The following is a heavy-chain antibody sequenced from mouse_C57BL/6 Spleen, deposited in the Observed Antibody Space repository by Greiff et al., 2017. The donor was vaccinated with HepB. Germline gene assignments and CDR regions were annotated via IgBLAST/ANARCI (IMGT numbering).Heavy chain of an antibody. CDR2: INPGSGGT. J-gene: IGHJ3*01. D-gene: IGHD2-5*01. V-gene: IGHV1-54*01. Sequence: VQLQQSGAALVRPGTSVKVSCKASGYAFTNYLIEWVKQRPGQGLEWIGVINPGSGGTNYNEKFKGKATLTADKSSSTAYMQLSSLTSEDSAVYFCARGDSNYVGFAYWGQGTLVTVSA. CDR3: ARGDSNYVGFAY. CDR1: GYAFTNYL.